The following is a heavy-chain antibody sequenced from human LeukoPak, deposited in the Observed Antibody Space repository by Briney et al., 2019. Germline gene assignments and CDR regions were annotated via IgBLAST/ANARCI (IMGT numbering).Heavy chain of an antibody. J-gene: IGHJ4*02. CDR3: ARGRFRIMTH. Sequence: SETLSLTCAVYGGSFSGYYWSWLRQPAGKGLEWIGEINHSGSTNNNPSLKSRVTISVDTSKNQFSLKLSSVTAADTAVYYCARGRFRIMTHWGQGNLVTVSS. D-gene: IGHD3-16*01. CDR1: GGSFSGYY. CDR2: INHSGST. V-gene: IGHV4-34*01.